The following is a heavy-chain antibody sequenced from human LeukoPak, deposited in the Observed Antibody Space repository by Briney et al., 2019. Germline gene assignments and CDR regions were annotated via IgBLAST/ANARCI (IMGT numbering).Heavy chain of an antibody. J-gene: IGHJ4*02. Sequence: KPSETLSPTCTVSGGSISSYYWSWIRQPPGKGLEWIGYIYYSGSTNYNPSLKSRVTISVDTSKNQFSLKLSSVTAADTAVYYCARDSPYSSSWLDYWGQGTLVTVSS. CDR2: IYYSGST. D-gene: IGHD6-13*01. CDR3: ARDSPYSSSWLDY. V-gene: IGHV4-59*01. CDR1: GGSISSYY.